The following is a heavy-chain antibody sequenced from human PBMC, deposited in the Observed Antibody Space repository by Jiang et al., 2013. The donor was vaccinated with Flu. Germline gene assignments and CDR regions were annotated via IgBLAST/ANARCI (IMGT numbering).Heavy chain of an antibody. D-gene: IGHD3-22*01. CDR2: IYYSGST. J-gene: IGHJ3*02. Sequence: KPSETLSLTCTVSGGSISSSSYYWGWIRQPPGKGLEWIGSIYYSGSTYYNPSLKSRVTISVDTSKNQFSLKLSSVTAADTAVYYCARRRGTMIVHDAFDIWGQGTMVTVSS. CDR3: ARRRGTMIVHDAFDI. V-gene: IGHV4-39*01. CDR1: GGSISSSSYY.